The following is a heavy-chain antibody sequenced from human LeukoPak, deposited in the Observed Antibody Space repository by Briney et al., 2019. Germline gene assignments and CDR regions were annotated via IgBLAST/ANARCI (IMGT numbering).Heavy chain of an antibody. CDR1: GFTFKSYG. CDR3: ARETMYALDI. V-gene: IGHV3-33*01. CDR2: MWYDGSYQ. D-gene: IGHD3-10*02. Sequence: GGSLRLSCAASGFTFKSYGMQWVRQAPGKGLEWVAVMWYDGSYQSYADSLKGRFTISRDNFKDTLYLQMNSLRVEDTAVYYCARETMYALDIWGQGTMVTFSS. J-gene: IGHJ3*02.